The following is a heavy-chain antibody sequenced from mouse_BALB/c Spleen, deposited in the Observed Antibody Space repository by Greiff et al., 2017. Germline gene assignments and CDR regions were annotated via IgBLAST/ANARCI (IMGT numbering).Heavy chain of an antibody. V-gene: IGHV3-6*02. CDR1: GYSITSGYY. Sequence: EVQRVESGPGLVKPSQSLSLTCSVTGYSITSGYYWNWIRQFPGNKLEWMGYISYDGSNNYNPSLKNRISITRDTSKNQFFLKLNSVTTEDTATYYCSLYYGYAWFAYWGQGTLVTVSA. J-gene: IGHJ3*01. CDR2: ISYDGSN. CDR3: SLYYGYAWFAY. D-gene: IGHD1-2*01.